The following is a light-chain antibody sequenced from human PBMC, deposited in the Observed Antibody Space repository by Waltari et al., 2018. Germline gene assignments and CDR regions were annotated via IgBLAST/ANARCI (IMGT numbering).Light chain of an antibody. Sequence: QSALTQPPSASGSPGQSVTISCTGTSSDVGGYSYVPWYQQHPGKAPKVMIYEVNKRPSGVPDRFSGSKSGNTASLTVSGLQAEDEADYYCSSYAGSNNLLFGGGTKLTVL. CDR3: SSYAGSNNLL. CDR2: EVN. V-gene: IGLV2-8*01. CDR1: SSDVGGYSY. J-gene: IGLJ2*01.